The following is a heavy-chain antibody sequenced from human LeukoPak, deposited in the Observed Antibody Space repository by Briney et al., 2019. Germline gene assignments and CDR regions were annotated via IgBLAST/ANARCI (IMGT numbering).Heavy chain of an antibody. D-gene: IGHD6-13*01. CDR1: GYTFTSYG. CDR2: ISTNNGNT. CDR3: ARQLPTRNAITIANWLDP. J-gene: IGHJ5*02. V-gene: IGHV1-18*01. Sequence: ASVKLSCKASGYTFTSYGISWVRQAPGQGLEWMWCISTNNGNTNYAQKLQGRVTMTTDNSTSTAYMELRSLRADDTAVYYCARQLPTRNAITIANWLDPWGHRNL.